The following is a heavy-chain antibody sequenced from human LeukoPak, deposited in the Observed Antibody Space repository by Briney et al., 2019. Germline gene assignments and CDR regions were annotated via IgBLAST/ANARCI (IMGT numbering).Heavy chain of an antibody. CDR2: INPSGGST. CDR1: GYTFTSYY. Sequence: ASVKVSCKASGYTFTSYYMHWVRQAPGQGLEWMGIINPSGGSTSYAQKFQGRVTMTRDTSTSTAYMELRSLRSDDTAVYYCAINGYSSGWSDYWGQGTLVTVSS. D-gene: IGHD6-19*01. J-gene: IGHJ4*02. CDR3: AINGYSSGWSDY. V-gene: IGHV1-46*01.